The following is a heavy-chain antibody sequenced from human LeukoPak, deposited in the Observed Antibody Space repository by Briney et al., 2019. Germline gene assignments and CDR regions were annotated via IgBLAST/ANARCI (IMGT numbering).Heavy chain of an antibody. V-gene: IGHV3-23*01. J-gene: IGHJ4*02. Sequence: GSLRLSCAASEFTFSNYAMNWVRQAPGKGLEWVSGISGGGGSTYYADSVKGRFTISRDNSKNTLYLQMNSLRAEDTAVYYCAKDRAAAAGPYFDYWGQGTLVTVSS. CDR2: ISGGGGST. CDR3: AKDRAAAAGPYFDY. CDR1: EFTFSNYA. D-gene: IGHD6-13*01.